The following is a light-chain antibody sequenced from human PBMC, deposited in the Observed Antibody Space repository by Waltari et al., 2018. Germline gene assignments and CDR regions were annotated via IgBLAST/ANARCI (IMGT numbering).Light chain of an antibody. J-gene: IGLJ3*02. Sequence: QSALTQPASVSGSPGQSITISCTATSSDVGAYIIVSWYQQRPGKAPNLIIHNVSNRPSGVSNRFSGSKSANTASLTISGLQAEDEADYYCSSYTTSGTWVFGGGTKVTVL. V-gene: IGLV2-14*03. CDR1: SSDVGAYII. CDR3: SSYTTSGTWV. CDR2: NVS.